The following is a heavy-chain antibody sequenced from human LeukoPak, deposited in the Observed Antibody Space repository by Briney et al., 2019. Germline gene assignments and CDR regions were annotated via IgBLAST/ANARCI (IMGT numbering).Heavy chain of an antibody. J-gene: IGHJ4*02. CDR2: IYYSGST. Sequence: SETLSLTCTVSGGSISSYYWSWIRQPPGKGLEWIGYIYYSGSTNYNPSLKSRVTISVDTSKNQFSLKLSSVAAADTAVYYCARRDYCSSTSCSAFDYWGQGTLVTVSS. CDR1: GGSISSYY. V-gene: IGHV4-59*08. CDR3: ARRDYCSSTSCSAFDY. D-gene: IGHD2-2*01.